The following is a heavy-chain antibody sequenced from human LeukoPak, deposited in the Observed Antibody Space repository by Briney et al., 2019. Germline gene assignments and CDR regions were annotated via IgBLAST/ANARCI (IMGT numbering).Heavy chain of an antibody. CDR3: ARATKLRYPGGY. D-gene: IGHD3-9*01. CDR2: INPNSGGT. Sequence: ASVKVSCKASGYTFTGYYMHWVRQAPGQGLEWMGWINPNSGGTNYAQKLQGRVTMTRDTSISTAYMELSRLRSDDTAVYYCARATKLRYPGGYWGQGTLVTVSS. V-gene: IGHV1-2*02. CDR1: GYTFTGYY. J-gene: IGHJ4*02.